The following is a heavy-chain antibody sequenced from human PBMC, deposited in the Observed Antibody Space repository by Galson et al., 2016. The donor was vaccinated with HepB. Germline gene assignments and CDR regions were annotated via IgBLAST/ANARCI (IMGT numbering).Heavy chain of an antibody. CDR3: ARDPFLWGHWFDP. Sequence: SLRLSCAASGFTFSSYWMHWVRQSPEEGLVWVSHINSDGSTTAYAASAKGRFTISRDNAKKTLYLQMNSLRVEDTAVYYCARDPFLWGHWFDPWGQGTLVTVSS. CDR1: GFTFSSYW. D-gene: IGHD2/OR15-2a*01. V-gene: IGHV3-74*01. J-gene: IGHJ5*02. CDR2: INSDGSTT.